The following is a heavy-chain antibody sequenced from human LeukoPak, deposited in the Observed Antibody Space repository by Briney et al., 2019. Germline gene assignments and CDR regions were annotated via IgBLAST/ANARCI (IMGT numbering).Heavy chain of an antibody. V-gene: IGHV3-7*01. CDR1: GFTFNNYW. CDR2: IKQDGSEK. CDR3: AKAWRAYGDYHTFDI. J-gene: IGHJ3*02. Sequence: GGSLRLSCAASGFTFNNYWMTWVRQAPGKGLEWVANIKQDGSEKYYVDSVKGRFTISRDTSKNTLYLQMSSLRAEDTAVYYCAKAWRAYGDYHTFDIWGQGTMVTVSS. D-gene: IGHD4-17*01.